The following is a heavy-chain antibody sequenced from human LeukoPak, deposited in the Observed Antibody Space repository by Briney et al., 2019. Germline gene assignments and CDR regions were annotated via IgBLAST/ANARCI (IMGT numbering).Heavy chain of an antibody. D-gene: IGHD2-15*01. CDR3: ARPSDHTAVAGLDAFDI. CDR1: GYTFTSYG. Sequence: ASVKVSCKASGYTFTSYGISWVRQAPGQGLEWMGWISAYNGNTNYAQKLQGGVTMTTDTSTSTAYMELRSLRSDDTAVYYCARPSDHTAVAGLDAFDIWGQGTMVTVSS. J-gene: IGHJ3*02. V-gene: IGHV1-18*01. CDR2: ISAYNGNT.